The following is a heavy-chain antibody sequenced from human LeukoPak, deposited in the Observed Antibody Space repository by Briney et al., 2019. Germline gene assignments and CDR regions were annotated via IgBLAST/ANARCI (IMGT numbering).Heavy chain of an antibody. V-gene: IGHV3-53*01. CDR1: GFTVSSNS. Sequence: GGSLRLSCTVSGFTVSSNSMSWVRQAPGKGLEWVSFIYSDNTHYSDSVKGRFTISRDNSKNTLSLQMNSLRAEDTAVYYCARGSVPVVAMNAFHIWGQGTMVTVSS. D-gene: IGHD2-8*02. CDR3: ARGSVPVVAMNAFHI. J-gene: IGHJ3*02. CDR2: IYSDNT.